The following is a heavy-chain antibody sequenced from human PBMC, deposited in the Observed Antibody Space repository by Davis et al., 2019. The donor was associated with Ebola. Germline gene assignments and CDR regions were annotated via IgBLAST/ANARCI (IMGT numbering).Heavy chain of an antibody. J-gene: IGHJ4*02. CDR3: AKDLRRYDFWSGYPFDY. Sequence: PGGSLRLSCAASGFTFSSYWMSWVRQAPGKGLEWVANIKQDGSEKYYADSVKGRFTISRDNAKNSLYLQMNSLRAEDTALYYCAKDLRRYDFWSGYPFDYWGQGTLVTVSS. CDR1: GFTFSSYW. CDR2: IKQDGSEK. V-gene: IGHV3-7*03. D-gene: IGHD3-3*01.